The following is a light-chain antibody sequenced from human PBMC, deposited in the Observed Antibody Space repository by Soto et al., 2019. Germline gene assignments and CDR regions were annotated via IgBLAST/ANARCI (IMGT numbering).Light chain of an antibody. J-gene: IGLJ2*01. CDR2: SNS. CDR1: SSNIGSNP. CDR3: AAWDDSLNGMV. Sequence: QSVLTQPPSAPGTPGQRVTISCSGTSSNIGSNPVSWYKQLPGTAPTLVMYSNSRRPSGVPDRFSASKSGTSVSLVISGLQSQDEADYYCAAWDDSLNGMVFGGGTKLTVL. V-gene: IGLV1-44*01.